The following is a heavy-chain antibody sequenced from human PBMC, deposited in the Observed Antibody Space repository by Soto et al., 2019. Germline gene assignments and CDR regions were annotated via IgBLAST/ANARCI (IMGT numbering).Heavy chain of an antibody. CDR2: IYHSGST. CDR3: ARSQYYYDSSGYYYGAFDI. D-gene: IGHD3-22*01. J-gene: IGHJ3*02. Sequence: QVQLQESGPGLVKPSGTLSLTCAVSGGSISSSNWWSWVRQPPGQGLEWIGEIYHSGSTNYNPSLKSRVTISVDKSKNQFSLKLSSVTAADTAVYYCARSQYYYDSSGYYYGAFDIWGQGTMVTVSS. CDR1: GGSISSSNW. V-gene: IGHV4-4*02.